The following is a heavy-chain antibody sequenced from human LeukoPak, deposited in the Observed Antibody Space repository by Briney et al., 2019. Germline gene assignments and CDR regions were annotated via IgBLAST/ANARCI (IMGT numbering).Heavy chain of an antibody. Sequence: PGESLKISCKGSGFSFTNYWIGWVRQPPGKRLEWMGIIYPGDSDTRYSPSFQGQVTISADKSISTAYLQWSSLKASDTAMYYCARRFGARGESADFDYWAREPWSPSPQ. CDR3: ARRFGARGESADFDY. V-gene: IGHV5-51*01. CDR2: IYPGDSDT. J-gene: IGHJ4*02. D-gene: IGHD3-10*01. CDR1: GFSFTNYW.